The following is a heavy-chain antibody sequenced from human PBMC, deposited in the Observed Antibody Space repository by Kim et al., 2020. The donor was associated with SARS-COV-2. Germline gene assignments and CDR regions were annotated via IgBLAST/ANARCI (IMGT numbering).Heavy chain of an antibody. D-gene: IGHD3-16*02. CDR3: ARGYPYDYYFDY. Sequence: YYADSVKGRFTISRDNSKNTLYLQMNSLRAEDTAVYYCARGYPYDYYFDYWGQGTLVTVSS. V-gene: IGHV3-30*01. J-gene: IGHJ4*02.